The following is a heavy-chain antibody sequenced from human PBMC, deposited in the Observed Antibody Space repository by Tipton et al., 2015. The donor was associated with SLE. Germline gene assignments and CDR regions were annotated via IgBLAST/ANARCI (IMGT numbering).Heavy chain of an antibody. CDR1: GGSISRYY. V-gene: IGHV4-59*12. D-gene: IGHD6-19*01. J-gene: IGHJ4*02. CDR3: ARALSSGWYYY. CDR2: IHFSGST. Sequence: TLSLTCNVSGGSISRYYWSWIRQPPGKGLEWIGYIHFSGSTKYNPSLKSRVTMSVDTSRNQFSLKLSSVTAADTAVYYCARALSSGWYYYWGQGTLVTVSS.